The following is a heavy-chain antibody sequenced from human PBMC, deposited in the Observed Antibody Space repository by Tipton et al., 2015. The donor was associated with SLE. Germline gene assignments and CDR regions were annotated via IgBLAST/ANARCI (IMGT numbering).Heavy chain of an antibody. J-gene: IGHJ4*02. CDR3: ARHMRYNWNYFDN. Sequence: TLSLTCTVSGGSISSYYWGWIRQPPGKGLEWIGNMYYTGSAYYNPSLQSRVTVSVDTSKNHFSLTLSSVTAADTAVYYCARHMRYNWNYFDNWGQGSLVIVSS. CDR1: GGSISSYY. D-gene: IGHD1-20*01. V-gene: IGHV4-59*08. CDR2: MYYTGSA.